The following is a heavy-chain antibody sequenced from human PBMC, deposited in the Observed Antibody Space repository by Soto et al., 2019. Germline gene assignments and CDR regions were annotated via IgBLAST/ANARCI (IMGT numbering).Heavy chain of an antibody. CDR2: ISGSGDYT. CDR3: AKNRGLQYYFDY. Sequence: EVQLLESGGGLVQPGGSLRLSCAASGFTFDSYAMNWVRQAPGKGLEWVSTISGSGDYTYYADSVKGRFTISRDNSKNMMYLQMNGLRADDTAVYYCAKNRGLQYYFDYWGQGTLVTVSS. V-gene: IGHV3-23*01. J-gene: IGHJ4*02. CDR1: GFTFDSYA.